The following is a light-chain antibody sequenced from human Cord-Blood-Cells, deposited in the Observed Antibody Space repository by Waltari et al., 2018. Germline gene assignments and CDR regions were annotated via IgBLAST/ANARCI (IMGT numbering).Light chain of an antibody. CDR3: QQYGSSLWT. V-gene: IGKV3-20*01. CDR2: GAS. Sequence: EIVLTQSPGPLSLSPGERATLSCRASQSVSSSYLAWYQQKPGQAPRPLIYGASSRATGIPDRFSGSGSGTDFTLTISRLEPEDFAVYYCQQYGSSLWTFGQGTKVEIK. CDR1: QSVSSSY. J-gene: IGKJ1*01.